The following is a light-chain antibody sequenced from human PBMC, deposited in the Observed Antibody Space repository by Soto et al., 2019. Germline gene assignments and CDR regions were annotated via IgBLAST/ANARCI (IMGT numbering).Light chain of an antibody. Sequence: QSALTQPASVSGSPGQSITISCTGTSSDVGGYNYVSWYQQDPGKAPKLMIYDVSNRPSGVSNRFSGSKSGNTASLTISGLHAEDEADYYCSSFTSSSTLYVFGTGTKLTVL. J-gene: IGLJ1*01. CDR1: SSDVGGYNY. V-gene: IGLV2-14*01. CDR3: SSFTSSSTLYV. CDR2: DVS.